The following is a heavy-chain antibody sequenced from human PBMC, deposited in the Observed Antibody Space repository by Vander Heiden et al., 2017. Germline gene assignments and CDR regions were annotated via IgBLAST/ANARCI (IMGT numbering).Heavy chain of an antibody. Sequence: EVQLVESGGGLVKPGGYLSLSCAASGFTFSSYSMNWVRQAPGKGLEWVSSISSSSSYIYYADSVKGRFTISRDNAKNSLYLQMNSLRAEDTAVYYCARDLLDSPGAFDIWGQGTMVTVSS. J-gene: IGHJ3*02. D-gene: IGHD3-22*01. CDR3: ARDLLDSPGAFDI. V-gene: IGHV3-21*01. CDR1: GFTFSSYS. CDR2: ISSSSSYI.